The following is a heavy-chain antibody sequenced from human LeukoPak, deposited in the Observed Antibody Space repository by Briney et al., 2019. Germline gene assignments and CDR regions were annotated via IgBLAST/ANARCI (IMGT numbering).Heavy chain of an antibody. CDR1: GGSFSGYY. J-gene: IGHJ5*02. D-gene: IGHD2-15*01. V-gene: IGHV4-34*01. CDR3: ARDLLGYCSGGSCEQNWFDP. Sequence: PSETLSLTCAVYGGSFSGYYWGWIRQPPGKGLEWIGEINHSGSTNYNPSLKSRVTISVDTSKNQFSLKLSSVTAADTAVYYCARDLLGYCSGGSCEQNWFDPWGQGTLVTVSS. CDR2: INHSGST.